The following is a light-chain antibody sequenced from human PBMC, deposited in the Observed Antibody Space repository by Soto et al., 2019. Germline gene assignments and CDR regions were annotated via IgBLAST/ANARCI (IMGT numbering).Light chain of an antibody. CDR1: QSVFYSSNNKNY. CDR2: WAS. CDR3: QQYYTTPPYT. V-gene: IGKV4-1*01. Sequence: DIVMTQSPDSLAVFLGERATINCKSSQSVFYSSNNKNYLAWYQHKAGQPPTLLIYWASTRESGVPDRFSGSGSGTDFTLTISSLQAEDVAVYYCQQYYTTPPYTVGQGTKLEIK. J-gene: IGKJ2*01.